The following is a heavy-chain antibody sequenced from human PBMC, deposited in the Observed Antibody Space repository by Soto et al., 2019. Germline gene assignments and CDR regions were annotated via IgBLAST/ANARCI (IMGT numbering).Heavy chain of an antibody. CDR1: GFTVSSYS. Sequence: GGSLTLSCADSGFTVSSYSMSWVRQAPGKGPEWVSTISGSGGSVSYADSVKGRFTISRDNSKNTLYLQMNGLRAEDTAIYYCARVGVFGTEFGPWGHGT. CDR2: ISGSGGSV. J-gene: IGHJ5*02. D-gene: IGHD2-8*02. CDR3: ARVGVFGTEFGP. V-gene: IGHV3-23*01.